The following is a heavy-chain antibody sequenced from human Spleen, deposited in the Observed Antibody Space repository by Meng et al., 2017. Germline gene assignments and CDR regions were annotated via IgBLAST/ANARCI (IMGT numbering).Heavy chain of an antibody. CDR1: GGSFSDYY. D-gene: IGHD4-11*01. Sequence: QLQLQQGGGGVVKPSETLSLTCVVCGGSFSDYYWSWIRQPPGKGLEWIGEINHSGSTNYNPSLESRATISVDTSQNNLSLKLSSVTAADSAVYYCARGPTTMAHDFDYWGQGTLVTVSS. V-gene: IGHV4-34*01. CDR2: INHSGST. CDR3: ARGPTTMAHDFDY. J-gene: IGHJ4*02.